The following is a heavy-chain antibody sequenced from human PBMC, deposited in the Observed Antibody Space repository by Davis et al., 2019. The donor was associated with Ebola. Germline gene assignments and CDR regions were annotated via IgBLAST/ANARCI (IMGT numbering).Heavy chain of an antibody. Sequence: AASVKVSCKTSGYVFTSYGINWVRQAPGQGLEWMGWISPYNGVTYYAQKVQVRISMTTDTSTSTAYMELSSLRSEDTAVYYCARGKTPKVVTGSFDYWGQGTLVTVSS. CDR2: ISPYNGVT. D-gene: IGHD2-21*02. CDR3: ARGKTPKVVTGSFDY. J-gene: IGHJ4*02. V-gene: IGHV1-18*01. CDR1: GYVFTSYG.